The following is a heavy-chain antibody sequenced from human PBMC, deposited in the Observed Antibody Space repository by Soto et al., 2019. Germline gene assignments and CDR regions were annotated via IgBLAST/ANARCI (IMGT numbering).Heavy chain of an antibody. CDR1: GYTFTSYG. D-gene: IGHD3-3*01. CDR3: ASLGQTYDFSGFDP. J-gene: IGHJ5*02. V-gene: IGHV1-18*01. Sequence: ASVKVSCKASGYTFTSYGISWVRQAPGQGLEWMGWISAYNGNTNYAQKLQGRVTMTTDTSTSTAYMELRSLRSDDTAVYYCASLGQTYDFSGFDPWGQGTLVTVSS. CDR2: ISAYNGNT.